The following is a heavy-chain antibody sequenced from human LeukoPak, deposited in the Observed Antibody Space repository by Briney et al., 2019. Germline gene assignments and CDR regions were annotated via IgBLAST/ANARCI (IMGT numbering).Heavy chain of an antibody. D-gene: IGHD3-22*01. V-gene: IGHV4-34*01. CDR3: ARGQADDSSGYYFDY. Sequence: PSETLSLTCAVYGGSFSGYYWSWIRQPPGKGLEWIGEINHSGSTNYNPSLKSRVTISVHTSKNQFSLKLSSVTAADTAVYYCARGQADDSSGYYFDYWGQGTLVTVSS. CDR1: GGSFSGYY. J-gene: IGHJ4*02. CDR2: INHSGST.